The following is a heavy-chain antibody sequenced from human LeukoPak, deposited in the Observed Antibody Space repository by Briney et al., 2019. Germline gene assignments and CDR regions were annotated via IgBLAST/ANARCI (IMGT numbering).Heavy chain of an antibody. D-gene: IGHD3-3*01. V-gene: IGHV3-21*01. J-gene: IGHJ4*02. Sequence: GGSLRLSCAASGFTFTNSSMNWIRQAPGKGLEWVSSITDSPNYVEYADSVKGRFTISRNDAKNSLYLQMDSLRADDTAVYYCARADFWSGYYNYWGQGTLVTVSS. CDR1: GFTFTNSS. CDR2: ITDSPNYV. CDR3: ARADFWSGYYNY.